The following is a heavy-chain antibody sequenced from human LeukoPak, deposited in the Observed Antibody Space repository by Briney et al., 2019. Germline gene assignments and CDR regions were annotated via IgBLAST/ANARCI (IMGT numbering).Heavy chain of an antibody. V-gene: IGHV3-7*01. Sequence: SCKASGGTFSSYAMSWVRQAPGKGLEWVADINKDGSATYYVDSLKGRFTISRDNARNSLHLQMNSLRAEDTALYYCARDGAYFDYWGQGTLVTVSS. CDR3: ARDGAYFDY. CDR1: GGTFSSYA. D-gene: IGHD4-17*01. J-gene: IGHJ4*02. CDR2: INKDGSAT.